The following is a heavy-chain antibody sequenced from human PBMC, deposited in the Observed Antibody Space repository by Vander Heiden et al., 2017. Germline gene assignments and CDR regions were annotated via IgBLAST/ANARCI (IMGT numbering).Heavy chain of an antibody. CDR2: VSADGGTT. D-gene: IGHD5-12*01. J-gene: IGHJ6*02. V-gene: IGHV3-23*01. CDR3: ASGSYYGMDV. CDR1: GFTFSSFV. Sequence: EAQLLESGGDIVQPGGSLRLCCAASGFTFSSFVMSWVRQAPGKGLEWVSSVSADGGTTYYADSVKGRFTISRDNSKNRLYLDVNSLGAEDTAVYFAASGSYYGMDVWGRGTTVSVSS.